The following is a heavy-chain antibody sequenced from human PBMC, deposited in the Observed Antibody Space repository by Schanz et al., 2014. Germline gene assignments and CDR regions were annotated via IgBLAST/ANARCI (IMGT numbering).Heavy chain of an antibody. CDR3: AKDPYGMDV. V-gene: IGHV3-7*01. CDR1: GFAFDTYW. CDR2: IKHDGSEK. J-gene: IGHJ6*02. Sequence: VQLVESGGGVVQPGRSLRLSCAASGFAFDTYWMSWVRQAPGKGLEWVANIKHDGSEKYYVDSVKGRFTISRDNSKNTLYLQMNSLRAEDTAVYYCAKDPYGMDVWGQGTTVTVSS.